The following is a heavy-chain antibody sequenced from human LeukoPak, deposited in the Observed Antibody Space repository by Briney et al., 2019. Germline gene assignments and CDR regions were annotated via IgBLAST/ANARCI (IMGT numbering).Heavy chain of an antibody. D-gene: IGHD3-16*01. CDR2: IHHNGGT. J-gene: IGHJ4*02. CDR3: AKHGGFHFDS. Sequence: SETLSLTCAVSGGSISNFWSCVRQPPGKGLEWIGQIHHNGGTSYNPSLRSRVTMSIDKSKNQFSLHLNSVTAADTAMYYCAKHGGFHFDSWGQGALVTVSS. CDR1: GGSISNF. V-gene: IGHV4-4*02.